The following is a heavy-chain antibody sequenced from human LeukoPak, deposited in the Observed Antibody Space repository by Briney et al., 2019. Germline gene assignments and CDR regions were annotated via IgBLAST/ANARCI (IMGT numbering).Heavy chain of an antibody. CDR2: INHSGST. CDR3: ARAALPKIYYYDSSGYLDY. V-gene: IGHV4-34*01. J-gene: IGHJ4*02. CDR1: GGSFSGYY. D-gene: IGHD3-22*01. Sequence: SETLSLTCAVYGGSFSGYYWSWIRQPPGKGLEWIGEINHSGSTNYNPSLKSRVTISVDTSKNQFSLKLSSVTAADTAVYYCARAALPKIYYYDSSGYLDYWGQGTLVTVSS.